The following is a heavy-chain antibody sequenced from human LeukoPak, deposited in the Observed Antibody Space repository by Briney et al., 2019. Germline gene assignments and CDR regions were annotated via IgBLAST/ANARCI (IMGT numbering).Heavy chain of an antibody. CDR2: INHSGST. CDR3: ARGGYSYGYVNWFDP. CDR1: GGSFSGYY. V-gene: IGHV4-34*01. Sequence: PSETLSLTCAVYGGSFSGYYWSWIRQPPGKGLEWIGEINHSGSTNYNPSLKSRVTISVDTSKNQFSLKLSSVTAADTAVYYCARGGYSYGYVNWFDPWGQGTLVTVSS. D-gene: IGHD5-18*01. J-gene: IGHJ5*02.